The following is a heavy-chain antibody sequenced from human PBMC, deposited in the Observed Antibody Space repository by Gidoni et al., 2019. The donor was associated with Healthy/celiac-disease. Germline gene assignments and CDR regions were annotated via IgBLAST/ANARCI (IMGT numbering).Heavy chain of an antibody. Sequence: EVQLLESGGGLVQPGGSLRLSCAASGFTFSSDGMSWVRQAPGKGLEWVSAISGSGGSTYYADSVKGRFTISRDNSKNTLYLQMNSLRAEDTAVYYCAKSTGILWFRDPTDYWGQGTLVTVSS. CDR1: GFTFSSDG. D-gene: IGHD3-10*01. V-gene: IGHV3-23*01. J-gene: IGHJ4*02. CDR2: ISGSGGST. CDR3: AKSTGILWFRDPTDY.